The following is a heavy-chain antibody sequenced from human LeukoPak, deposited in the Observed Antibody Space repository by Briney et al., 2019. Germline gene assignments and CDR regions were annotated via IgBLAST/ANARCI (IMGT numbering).Heavy chain of an antibody. CDR2: IIPIFGTA. V-gene: IGHV1-69*05. Sequence: ASVKVSCKASGGTFSSYAISWVRQAPGQGLEWMGGIIPIFGTANYAQKFQGRVTITTDESTSTAYMELSSLRSEDTAVYYCARASDSSGYYSGGGGCFDYWGQGTLVTVSS. CDR3: ARASDSSGYYSGGGGCFDY. J-gene: IGHJ4*02. CDR1: GGTFSSYA. D-gene: IGHD3-22*01.